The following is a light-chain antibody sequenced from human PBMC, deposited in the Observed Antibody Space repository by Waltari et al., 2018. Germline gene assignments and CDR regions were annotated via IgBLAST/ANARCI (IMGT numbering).Light chain of an antibody. J-gene: IGKJ1*01. CDR3: QHYVRLPVT. CDR1: QSVGRS. Sequence: EIVLTQSPGTLSLSPGERATLSCGASQSVGRSLAGYQQKPVRAPRLLLYDASSRATGIPDRFSGSGFGTDFSLTISRLEPEDFAVYYCQHYVRLPVTFGQGTKVEIK. V-gene: IGKV3-20*01. CDR2: DAS.